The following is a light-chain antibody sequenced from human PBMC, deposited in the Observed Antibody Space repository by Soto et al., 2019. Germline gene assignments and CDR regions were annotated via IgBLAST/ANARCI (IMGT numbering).Light chain of an antibody. Sequence: GVSNRFSGSKSGNTASLTISGLQAEDEADYYCSSYTSTSTLWLFGGGTQLTVL. V-gene: IGLV2-14*01. CDR3: SSYTSTSTLWL. J-gene: IGLJ3*02.